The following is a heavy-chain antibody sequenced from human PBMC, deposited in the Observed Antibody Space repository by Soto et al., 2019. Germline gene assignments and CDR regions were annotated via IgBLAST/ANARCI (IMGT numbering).Heavy chain of an antibody. D-gene: IGHD3-22*01. V-gene: IGHV4-59*01. CDR2: IYYSGST. CDR3: ARDRPYYYDSSGYSYYFDY. J-gene: IGHJ4*02. CDR1: GGSISSYY. Sequence: QVQLQESGPGLVKPSETLSLTCTVSGGSISSYYWSWIRQPPGKGLEWIGYIYYSGSTNYNPSLKSRVTISVDTSKNLFSLKLSSVTAADTAVYYCARDRPYYYDSSGYSYYFDYWGQGTLVTVSS.